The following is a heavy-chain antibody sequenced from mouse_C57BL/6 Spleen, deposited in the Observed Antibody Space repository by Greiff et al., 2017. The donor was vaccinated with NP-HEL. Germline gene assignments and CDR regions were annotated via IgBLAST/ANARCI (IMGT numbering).Heavy chain of an antibody. J-gene: IGHJ2*01. Sequence: EVKLMESGGGLVKPGGSLKLSCAASGFTFSSYAMSWVRQTPEKRLEWVATISDGGSYTYYPDNVKGRFTISRDNAKNNLYLQMSHLKSEDTAMYYCARELTGGFDYWGQGTTLTVSS. D-gene: IGHD4-1*01. CDR2: ISDGGSYT. CDR1: GFTFSSYA. CDR3: ARELTGGFDY. V-gene: IGHV5-4*01.